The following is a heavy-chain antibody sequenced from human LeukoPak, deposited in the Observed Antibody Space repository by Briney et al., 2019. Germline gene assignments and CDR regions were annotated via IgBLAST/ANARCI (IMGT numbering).Heavy chain of an antibody. V-gene: IGHV3-23*01. Sequence: GGSLRLSCAASGFTFSSYGMSWVRQAPGKGLEWVSVISGSGGSTDYADSVKGRFTISRDNSKNTPYLEMNSLRVEDTAVYYCAKGLGLADYYFGVDVWGKGTTVTVSS. CDR2: ISGSGGST. J-gene: IGHJ6*04. CDR1: GFTFSSYG. D-gene: IGHD3/OR15-3a*01. CDR3: AKGLGLADYYFGVDV.